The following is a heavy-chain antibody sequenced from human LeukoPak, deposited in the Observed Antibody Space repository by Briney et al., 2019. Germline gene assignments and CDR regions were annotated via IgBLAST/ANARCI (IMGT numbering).Heavy chain of an antibody. CDR2: ISWNSGSI. CDR3: AKDMGDFWSGYDTYYYGMDV. D-gene: IGHD3-3*01. V-gene: IGHV3-9*01. Sequence: GRSLRLSCAASGFTFDDYAMHWVRQAPGKGLEWVSGISWNSGSIGYADSVKGRFTISRDNAKNSLYLQMNSLRAEDTALYYCAKDMGDFWSGYDTYYYGMDVWGQGTTVTVSS. J-gene: IGHJ6*02. CDR1: GFTFDDYA.